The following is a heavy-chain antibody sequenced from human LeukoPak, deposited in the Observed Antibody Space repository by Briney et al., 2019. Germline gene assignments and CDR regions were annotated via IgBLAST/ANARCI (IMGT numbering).Heavy chain of an antibody. Sequence: SETLSLTCTVSGGSISSSSYYWGWIRQPPGKGLEWIGNIHYSGSTYYNPSLKSRVTISVDTSKNHFSLNLSSVTAADTAVYYCARQRSYYDSYAYSDFWGQGTLVTVSS. CDR3: ARQRSYYDSYAYSDF. CDR2: IHYSGST. J-gene: IGHJ4*02. D-gene: IGHD3-22*01. V-gene: IGHV4-39*01. CDR1: GGSISSSSYY.